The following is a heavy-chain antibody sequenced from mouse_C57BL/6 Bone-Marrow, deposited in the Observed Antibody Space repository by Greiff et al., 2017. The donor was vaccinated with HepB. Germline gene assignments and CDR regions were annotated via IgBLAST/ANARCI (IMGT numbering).Heavy chain of an antibody. CDR1: GYTFTSYW. CDR2: IDPSDSYT. Sequence: VQLQQPGAELVKPGASVKLSCKASGYTFTSYWMQWVKQRPGQGLEWIGEIDPSDSYTNYNQKFKGKATLTVDTSSSTAYMQLSSLPSEDSAVYYCYYGSSYYWGQGTTLTVSS. V-gene: IGHV1-50*01. D-gene: IGHD1-1*01. J-gene: IGHJ2*01. CDR3: YYGSSYY.